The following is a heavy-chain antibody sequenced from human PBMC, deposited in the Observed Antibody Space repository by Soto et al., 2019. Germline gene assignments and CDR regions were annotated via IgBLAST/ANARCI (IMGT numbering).Heavy chain of an antibody. CDR3: ARGVANHFDP. CDR2: ISSSGSTI. CDR1: GFTFSSYE. V-gene: IGHV3-48*03. Sequence: EVQLVESGGGLVQPGGSLRLPCAASGFTFSSYEMNWVRQAPGKGLEWVSYISSSGSTIYYADSVKGRFTISRDNAKNSLYLQMNSLRAEDTAVYYCARGVANHFDPWGQGTLVTVSS. D-gene: IGHD3-3*01. J-gene: IGHJ5*02.